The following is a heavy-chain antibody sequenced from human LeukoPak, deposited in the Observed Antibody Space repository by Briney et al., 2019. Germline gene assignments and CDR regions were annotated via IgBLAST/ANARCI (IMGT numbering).Heavy chain of an antibody. CDR1: GLTVSSNS. CDR2: INSGGNS. CDR3: AKVVAGY. V-gene: IGHV3-53*01. Sequence: GGSLRLSCAASGLTVSSNSVSWVRQAPGKGLEWVSVINSGGNSYYADSVKGRFTFSRDNSKNTLYLQMNSLRAEDTAVYYCAKVVAGYWGQGTLVTVSS. J-gene: IGHJ4*02. D-gene: IGHD5-12*01.